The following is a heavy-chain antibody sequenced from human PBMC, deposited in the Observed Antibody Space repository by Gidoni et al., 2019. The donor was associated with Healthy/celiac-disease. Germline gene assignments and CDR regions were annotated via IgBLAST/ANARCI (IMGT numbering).Heavy chain of an antibody. D-gene: IGHD2-2*01. CDR1: GSTFTSYD. V-gene: IGHV1-8*01. CDR2: MNPNSGNT. J-gene: IGHJ6*02. CDR3: ARAEGYCSSTSCPGGMDV. Sequence: QVQLVQSGAEVKKPGASVKVSCKASGSTFTSYDINWVRQATGQGLEWMGWMNPNSGNTGYAQKFQGRVTMTRNTSISTAYMELSSLRSEDTAVYYCARAEGYCSSTSCPGGMDVWGQGTTVTVSS.